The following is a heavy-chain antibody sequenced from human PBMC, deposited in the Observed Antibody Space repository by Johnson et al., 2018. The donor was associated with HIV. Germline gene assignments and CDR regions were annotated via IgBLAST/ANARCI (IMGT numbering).Heavy chain of an antibody. CDR2: ISGSGTTT. V-gene: IGHV3-23*04. J-gene: IGHJ3*01. CDR1: GFTFSNYA. D-gene: IGHD3-9*01. CDR3: GIDGRDLVTRGSFDV. Sequence: VQLVESGGGLVQPGGSLRLSCAASGFTFSNYAMSWVRQAPGKGLEWVSGISGSGTTTYNADSVKGRFTISRDNSQNMGYLQMNSLRPEDTAVYYCGIDGRDLVTRGSFDVWGQGTVVTVSS.